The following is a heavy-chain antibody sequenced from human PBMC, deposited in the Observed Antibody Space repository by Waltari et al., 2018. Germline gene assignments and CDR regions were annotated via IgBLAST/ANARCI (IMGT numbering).Heavy chain of an antibody. Sequence: QVQLQESGPGLVKPSQTLSLTCTVSGGSISSGGYYWSWIRQHPGKGLEWIGYIYYSESTYYNPSLKSRVTISVDTSKNQFSLKLSSVTAADTAVYYCARVYCSSTSCLPNWFDPWGQGTLVTVSS. CDR2: IYYSEST. V-gene: IGHV4-31*03. CDR1: GGSISSGGYY. J-gene: IGHJ5*02. CDR3: ARVYCSSTSCLPNWFDP. D-gene: IGHD2-2*01.